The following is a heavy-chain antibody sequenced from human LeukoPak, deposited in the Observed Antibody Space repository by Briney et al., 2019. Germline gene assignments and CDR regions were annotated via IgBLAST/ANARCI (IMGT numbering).Heavy chain of an antibody. Sequence: SETLSLTWTVSGGSISSYYWSWIRQPAGKGLEWIGRIYTSGSTNYNPSLKSRVTMSVDTSKNQFSLKLSSVTAADTAVYYCARGSRLYDILTGRQDHDAFDIWGQGTMVTVSS. CDR1: GGSISSYY. CDR3: ARGSRLYDILTGRQDHDAFDI. J-gene: IGHJ3*02. D-gene: IGHD3-9*01. CDR2: IYTSGST. V-gene: IGHV4-4*07.